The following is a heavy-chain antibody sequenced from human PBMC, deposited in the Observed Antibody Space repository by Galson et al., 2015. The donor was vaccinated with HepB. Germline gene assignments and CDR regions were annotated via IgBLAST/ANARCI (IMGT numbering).Heavy chain of an antibody. D-gene: IGHD3-22*01. J-gene: IGHJ4*02. CDR2: IWYDGSKE. V-gene: IGHV3-33*01. Sequence: SLRLSCAASGFTFSRYGMHWVRQAPGKGLEWVAGIWYDGSKEYYGDSVKGRFTISRDNSKNTLYLQMNSLRAEDTAVYYCVRAQMSMMVGYFDYWGQGTLVTVSS. CDR1: GFTFSRYG. CDR3: VRAQMSMMVGYFDY.